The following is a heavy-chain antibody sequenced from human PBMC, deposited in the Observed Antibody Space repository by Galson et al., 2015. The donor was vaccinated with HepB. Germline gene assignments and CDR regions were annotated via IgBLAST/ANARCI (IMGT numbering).Heavy chain of an antibody. J-gene: IGHJ5*02. V-gene: IGHV3-53*01. CDR1: GFTVNSNY. CDR3: ATDGGWFRLDP. Sequence: SLRLSCAASGFTVNSNYMSWVRLTPGRGLEWVSAIEGTGRTDYADSVEGRFTISRDNSKNTLYLQMNSLRAEDTGVYYCATDGGWFRLDPWGQGTLVTVSS. CDR2: IEGTGRT. D-gene: IGHD2-15*01.